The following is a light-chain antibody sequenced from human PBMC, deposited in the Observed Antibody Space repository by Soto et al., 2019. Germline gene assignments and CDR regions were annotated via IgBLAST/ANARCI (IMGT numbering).Light chain of an antibody. V-gene: IGKV4-1*01. Sequence: DIVMTQSPDSLAVSLGERATINCKSSQSVLYSSNNKNYLAWYQQKPGQPPKLLIYWASTRESGVPDRFSGSGSGTDFTLTISSLQAEDVAVYYCQQYYTPSTFGQGTKGEIK. CDR2: WAS. CDR1: QSVLYSSNNKNY. J-gene: IGKJ1*01. CDR3: QQYYTPST.